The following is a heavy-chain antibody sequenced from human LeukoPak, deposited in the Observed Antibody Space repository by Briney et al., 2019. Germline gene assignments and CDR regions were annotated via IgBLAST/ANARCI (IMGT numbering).Heavy chain of an antibody. V-gene: IGHV4-4*07. Sequence: SETLSLTCTVSGGSISSYYWSWIRQPAGKGLEWIGRIYTSGSTNYNPSLTSRVTMSVDTSKNQFSLNLSSVTAADTAVYYCARQSSTYYDVLTGPFDIWGQGTMVTVSS. CDR3: ARQSSTYYDVLTGPFDI. CDR1: GGSISSYY. D-gene: IGHD3-9*01. CDR2: IYTSGST. J-gene: IGHJ3*02.